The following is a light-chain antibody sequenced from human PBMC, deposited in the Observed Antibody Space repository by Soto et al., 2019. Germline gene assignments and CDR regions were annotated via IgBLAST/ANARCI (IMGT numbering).Light chain of an antibody. V-gene: IGLV7-46*01. J-gene: IGLJ3*02. CDR2: DTS. CDR1: TGTVTSGHY. CDR3: LLPYSDAWV. Sequence: QAVVTQETSMSVSPGGTVTLTCGSSTGTVTSGHYPYWFQQKPGQAPRALIYDTSNKQSWTPARFSGSLLGGKAALTLSGAQPEDEADYYCLLPYSDAWVFGGGTQLTVL.